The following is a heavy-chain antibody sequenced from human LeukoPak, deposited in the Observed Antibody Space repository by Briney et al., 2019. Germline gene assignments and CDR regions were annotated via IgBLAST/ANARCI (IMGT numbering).Heavy chain of an antibody. J-gene: IGHJ4*02. CDR1: GFTFVQFA. V-gene: IGHV3-64*02. CDR3: AREDRLTGYPLDF. CDR2: ISRDGTEI. Sequence: PGGSLRLSCAASGFTFVQFAFFWVRQAPGKGLEYVSSISRDGTEIFYAESVNGRFTISRDDAKNTVYLQMGSLITEDMAVYFCAREDRLTGYPLDFWGQGSLVTVSS. D-gene: IGHD3-9*01.